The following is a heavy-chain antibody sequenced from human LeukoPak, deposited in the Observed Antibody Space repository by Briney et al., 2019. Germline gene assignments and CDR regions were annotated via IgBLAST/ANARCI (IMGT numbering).Heavy chain of an antibody. J-gene: IGHJ4*02. CDR2: IRYDGSNK. Sequence: PGGSLRLSXAASGFTFSSYGMHWVCQAPGKGLEWVAFIRYDGSNKYYADSVKGRFTISRDNSKNTLYLQMNSLRAEDTAVYYCAKIVDTAMVPFDYWGQGTLVTVSS. CDR1: GFTFSSYG. CDR3: AKIVDTAMVPFDY. V-gene: IGHV3-30*02. D-gene: IGHD5-18*01.